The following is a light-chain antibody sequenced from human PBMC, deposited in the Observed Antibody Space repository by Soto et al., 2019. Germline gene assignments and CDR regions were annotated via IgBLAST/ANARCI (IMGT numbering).Light chain of an antibody. CDR3: QSYDSSLSGWV. Sequence: QSVLTQSPSVSGAPGQRVTISYTESSSNIGAGYDVHWYQQLPGTAPKLLIYGNSNRPSGVPDRFSGSKSGTSASLAITGLQAEDEADYYCQSYDSSLSGWVFGGGTKLTVL. J-gene: IGLJ3*02. CDR2: GNS. CDR1: SSNIGAGYD. V-gene: IGLV1-40*01.